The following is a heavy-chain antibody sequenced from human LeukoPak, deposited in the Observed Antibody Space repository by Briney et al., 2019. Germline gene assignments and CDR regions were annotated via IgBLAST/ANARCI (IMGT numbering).Heavy chain of an antibody. Sequence: QSGGSLRLSCAASGYTFSSYGMHWVRQAPGKGLEWVAFIRYDGSNKYYADSVKGRFTISRDNSKNTLYLQMNSLRAEDTAVYYCARLTPPPWGYSPVVRYYMDVWGKGTTVTVSS. CDR3: ARLTPPPWGYSPVVRYYMDV. D-gene: IGHD2-2*01. CDR1: GYTFSSYG. CDR2: IRYDGSNK. J-gene: IGHJ6*03. V-gene: IGHV3-30*02.